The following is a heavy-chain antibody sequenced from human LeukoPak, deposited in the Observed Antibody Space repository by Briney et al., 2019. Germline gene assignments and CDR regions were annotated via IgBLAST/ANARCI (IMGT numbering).Heavy chain of an antibody. Sequence: SETLSLTRAVYGGSFRGYYWRWIRQPPGKGLEWIGEINHSGSTNYTPSLKSRVTISVDTSKNQFSLKLSSVTAADTAVYYCAREDGDYWIWFDPWGQGTLVTVSS. V-gene: IGHV4-34*01. CDR3: AREDGDYWIWFDP. CDR2: INHSGST. J-gene: IGHJ5*02. D-gene: IGHD4-17*01. CDR1: GGSFRGYY.